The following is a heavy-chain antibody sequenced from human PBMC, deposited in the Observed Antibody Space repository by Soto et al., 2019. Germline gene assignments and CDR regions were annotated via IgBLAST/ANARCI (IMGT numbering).Heavy chain of an antibody. Sequence: GESLKISCKGSGYSFTSYWIGWVRQMPGKGLEWMGIIYPGDSDTRYSPSFQGQVTISADKSISTAYLQWSSLKASDTAMYYCARQNPAAGHYYYGMDVWGQGTTVTVSS. J-gene: IGHJ6*02. V-gene: IGHV5-51*01. CDR1: GYSFTSYW. CDR3: ARQNPAAGHYYYGMDV. D-gene: IGHD6-13*01. CDR2: IYPGDSDT.